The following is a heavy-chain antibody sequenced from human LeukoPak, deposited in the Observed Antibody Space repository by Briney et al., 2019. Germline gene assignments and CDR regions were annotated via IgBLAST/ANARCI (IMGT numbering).Heavy chain of an antibody. Sequence: SETLSLTCTVSGGSVSSGSYYWNWIRQPPGKVLEWIGYIYYSGSTNYNPSLKSRVTISVDTSKNQFSLKLSSVTAADTAVYYCARDVYCSGGSCYDWFDPWGQGTLVTVSS. D-gene: IGHD2-15*01. V-gene: IGHV4-61*01. CDR2: IYYSGST. CDR1: GGSVSSGSYY. J-gene: IGHJ5*02. CDR3: ARDVYCSGGSCYDWFDP.